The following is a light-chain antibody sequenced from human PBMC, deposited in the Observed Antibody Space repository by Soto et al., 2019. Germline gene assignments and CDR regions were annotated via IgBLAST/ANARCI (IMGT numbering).Light chain of an antibody. Sequence: DIQMTQSPSSVSASVGDRVTITCRASQGINSCLAWSQQKPGKAPKLLISAASSLQSGVPSRFSGSGSGTDFTLTISSLQPEDFATYYCQLAYIVPFTFGGGTKVEIK. CDR3: QLAYIVPFT. CDR2: AAS. CDR1: QGINSC. J-gene: IGKJ4*01. V-gene: IGKV1D-12*01.